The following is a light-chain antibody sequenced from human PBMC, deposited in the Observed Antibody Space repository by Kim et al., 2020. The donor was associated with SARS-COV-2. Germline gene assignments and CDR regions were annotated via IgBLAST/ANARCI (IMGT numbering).Light chain of an antibody. Sequence: ESVLTQSPATLSLSPGERATLTCRASQSVSNFLAWYQQKPGQAPRLLIYDASNRATGIPARFSGSGSGTDFTLTISSLEPEDFAVYYCQQRSNWPPYSFGQGTKLEI. CDR2: DAS. CDR3: QQRSNWPPYS. V-gene: IGKV3-11*01. CDR1: QSVSNF. J-gene: IGKJ2*03.